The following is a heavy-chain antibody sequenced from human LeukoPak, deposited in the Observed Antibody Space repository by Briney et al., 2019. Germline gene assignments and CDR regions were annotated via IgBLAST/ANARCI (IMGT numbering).Heavy chain of an antibody. CDR2: IYLSDSDT. CDR1: GHRFSNYW. D-gene: IGHD2-15*01. CDR3: ASCREPGSDYDS. V-gene: IGHV5-51*01. Sequence: LGESLKISCKGSGHRFSNYWIGWVRQMHGKGLEWMGIIYLSDSDTRYSPSFQGQVTISVDKSITPAYLQWSSLKASDTAMYYCASCREPGSDYDSWGQGTLVTVSS. J-gene: IGHJ4*02.